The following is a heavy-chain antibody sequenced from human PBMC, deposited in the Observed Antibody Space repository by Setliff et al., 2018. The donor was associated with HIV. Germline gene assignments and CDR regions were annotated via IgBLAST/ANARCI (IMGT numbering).Heavy chain of an antibody. V-gene: IGHV4-34*01. Sequence: PSETLSLTCAVYGGSLSGYYWSWVRQSPGRGLEWIGEINQSGNTNFNPSLKSRLIISVDTSKSQFSLKLTSVTAADTAVYYCARQDYYYDSSGYYRWWEPFSWYFDLWGRGTLVTVSS. J-gene: IGHJ2*01. CDR3: ARQDYYYDSSGYYRWWEPFSWYFDL. D-gene: IGHD3-22*01. CDR1: GGSLSGYY. CDR2: INQSGNT.